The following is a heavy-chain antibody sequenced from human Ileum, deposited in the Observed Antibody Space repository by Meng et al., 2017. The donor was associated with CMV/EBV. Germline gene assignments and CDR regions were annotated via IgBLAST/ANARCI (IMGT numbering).Heavy chain of an antibody. D-gene: IGHD6-13*01. V-gene: IGHV1-3*01. CDR1: YTFTSYA. Sequence: YTFTSYAMHWVRQAPGQRLEWMGWINAGNGNTKYSQKFQGRVTITRDTSASTAYMELSSLRSEDTAVYYCARDSLGYSSRHNWVDPWGQGTLVTVSS. J-gene: IGHJ5*02. CDR2: INAGNGNT. CDR3: ARDSLGYSSRHNWVDP.